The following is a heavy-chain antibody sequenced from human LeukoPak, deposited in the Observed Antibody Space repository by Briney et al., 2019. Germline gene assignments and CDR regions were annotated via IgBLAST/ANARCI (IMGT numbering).Heavy chain of an antibody. D-gene: IGHD3-16*01. CDR2: IIPIFGTA. J-gene: IGHJ6*02. V-gene: IGHV1-69*01. Sequence: ASVKVSCKASGGTFSSYAISWVRQAPGQGLEWMGGIIPIFGTANYAQKFQGRVTITADESTSTAYMELSSLRSEDTAVYYGARDQGDPPPGGYYYGMDVWGQGTTVTVSS. CDR1: GGTFSSYA. CDR3: ARDQGDPPPGGYYYGMDV.